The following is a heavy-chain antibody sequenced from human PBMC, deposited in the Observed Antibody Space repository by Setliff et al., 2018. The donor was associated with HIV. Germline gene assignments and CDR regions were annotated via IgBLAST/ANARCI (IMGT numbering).Heavy chain of an antibody. V-gene: IGHV1-8*02. J-gene: IGHJ5*01. D-gene: IGHD2-21*01. Sequence: VASVKVSCKTSGYTFINYDINWVRQATGQGLEWMGWMNPNSSNSGYAQNFQGRVTMTLDTSISTAYMELSSLTSEGTAVYYCTRGRHSQTAGAIKFAFWGQGSLVTVSS. CDR2: MNPNSSNS. CDR3: TRGRHSQTAGAIKFAF. CDR1: GYTFINYD.